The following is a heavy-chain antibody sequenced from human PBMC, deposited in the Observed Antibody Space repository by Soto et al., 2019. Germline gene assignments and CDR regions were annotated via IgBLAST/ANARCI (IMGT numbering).Heavy chain of an antibody. CDR1: GDSVSSNSAA. D-gene: IGHD1-20*01. CDR3: SRSNWNDAHHYCYDMDV. J-gene: IGHJ6*02. Sequence: SQTLSLTCAISGDSVSSNSAAWNCVSHSPSRFLEWLGRTCYRSKWYNDYAVSVKSRLIINPDTSKNQFSLQLNSVTPEDTAIYYCSRSNWNDAHHYCYDMDVWSPGTTVTVSS. CDR2: TCYRSKWYN. V-gene: IGHV6-1*01.